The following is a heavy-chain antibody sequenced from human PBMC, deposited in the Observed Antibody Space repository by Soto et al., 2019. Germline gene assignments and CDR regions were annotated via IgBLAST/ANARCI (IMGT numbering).Heavy chain of an antibody. Sequence: GGSLRLSCVASGFTFRTYTMNWVRQTPGKGLEWVSGIRGFSPYTFYAESVKGRFTISRDNAKNSLYLQMNSLGVEDTAVYYCARDRGYDAHDYYYNAMDVWGQGTTVTVS. D-gene: IGHD2-15*01. CDR2: IRGFSPYT. CDR3: ARDRGYDAHDYYYNAMDV. CDR1: GFTFRTYT. V-gene: IGHV3-21*01. J-gene: IGHJ6*02.